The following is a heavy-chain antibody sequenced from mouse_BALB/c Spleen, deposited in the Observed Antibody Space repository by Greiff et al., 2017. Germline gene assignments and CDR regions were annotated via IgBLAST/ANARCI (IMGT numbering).Heavy chain of an antibody. J-gene: IGHJ4*01. CDR1: GYSITSDYA. Sequence: VKLVESGPGLVKPSQSLSLTCTVTGYSITSDYAWNWIRQFPGNKLEWMGYISYSGSTSYNPSLKSRISITRDTSKNQFFLQLNSVTTEDTATYYCARGGYDGYYPAMDYWGQGTSVTVSS. CDR3: ARGGYDGYYPAMDY. V-gene: IGHV3-2*02. CDR2: ISYSGST. D-gene: IGHD2-3*01.